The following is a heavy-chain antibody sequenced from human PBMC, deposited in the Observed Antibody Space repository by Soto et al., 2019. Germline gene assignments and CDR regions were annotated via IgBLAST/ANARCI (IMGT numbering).Heavy chain of an antibody. CDR1: GYTFTSYD. V-gene: IGHV1-8*01. J-gene: IGHJ6*02. CDR3: ARGAVGTGDYYYYYGMDV. Sequence: ASVKVSCKASGYTFTSYDINWVQQATGQGLEWMGWMNPNSGNTGYAQKFQGRVTMTRNTSISTAYMELSSLRSEDTAVYYCARGAVGTGDYYYYYGMDVWGQGTTVTVSS. D-gene: IGHD2-8*02. CDR2: MNPNSGNT.